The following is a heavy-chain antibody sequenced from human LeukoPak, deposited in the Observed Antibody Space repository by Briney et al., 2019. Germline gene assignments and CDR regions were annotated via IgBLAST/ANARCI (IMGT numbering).Heavy chain of an antibody. CDR3: ARDGAYSGSYRGLFDY. CDR2: ISSSSSYM. Sequence: SGGSLRLSCAASGFTFSSYSMNWVRQAPGKGLEWVSSISSSSSYMYYADSVKGRFTISRDNAKNSLYLQMNSLRAEDTAVYYCARDGAYSGSYRGLFDYWGQGTLVTVSS. J-gene: IGHJ4*02. D-gene: IGHD1-26*01. V-gene: IGHV3-21*01. CDR1: GFTFSSYS.